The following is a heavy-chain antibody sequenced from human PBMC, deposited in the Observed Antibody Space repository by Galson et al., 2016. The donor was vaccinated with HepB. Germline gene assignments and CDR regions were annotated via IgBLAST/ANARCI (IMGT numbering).Heavy chain of an antibody. CDR2: IKKDGSEK. CDR3: ARDRLTSVTRHWTGTTYSYYGMDV. Sequence: SLRLSCAASGFSFSAYWMSWVRQSPGTGLAWVANIKKDGSEKYYVDSVKGRFTISRDNARNSLYLQVNGLRDDEPAVYYCARDRLTSVTRHWTGTTYSYYGMDVWGQGNPGHRLL. V-gene: IGHV3-7*03. J-gene: IGHJ6*02. D-gene: IGHD1-14*01. CDR1: GFSFSAYW.